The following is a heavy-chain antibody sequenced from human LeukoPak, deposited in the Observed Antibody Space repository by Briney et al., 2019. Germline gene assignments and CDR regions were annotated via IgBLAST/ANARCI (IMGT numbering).Heavy chain of an antibody. V-gene: IGHV4-34*01. CDR3: ARGYYGSGA. CDR1: GGSFSGYY. D-gene: IGHD3-10*01. Sequence: SETLSLTCAVYGGSFSGYYWTWIRQPPGKGLEWIGEINHSGSTNYNPSLKSRVTISVDTSKNQFSLKLSSVTAADTAVYYCARGYYGSGAWGQGTPVTVSS. CDR2: INHSGST. J-gene: IGHJ5*02.